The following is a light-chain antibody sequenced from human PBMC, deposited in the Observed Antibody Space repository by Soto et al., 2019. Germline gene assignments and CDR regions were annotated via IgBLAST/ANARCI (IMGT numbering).Light chain of an antibody. Sequence: QSVLTQPPSASGTPGQRVTISCSGSSSNIGTNTVNWYQHLPGSAPKFLIYSNNQRPSGVPDRFSGSKSGTSASLAISGLQPDDEADYYCEAWDGSLNAVLFGGGTKRTVL. CDR2: SNN. CDR3: EAWDGSLNAVL. J-gene: IGLJ2*01. V-gene: IGLV1-44*01. CDR1: SSNIGTNT.